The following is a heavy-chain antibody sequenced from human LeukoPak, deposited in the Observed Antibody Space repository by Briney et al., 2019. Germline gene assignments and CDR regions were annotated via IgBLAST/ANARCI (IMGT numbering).Heavy chain of an antibody. Sequence: SETLSLTCTVSGGSISSYYWSWIRQPPGKGLEWIGYIYYSGSTNYNPSLKSRVTISVDTSKNQFSLKLSSVTAADTAVYYCARSSSRLSKPLGKGGWFDPWGQGTLVTVSS. CDR2: IYYSGST. D-gene: IGHD6-13*01. J-gene: IGHJ5*02. V-gene: IGHV4-59*08. CDR3: ARSSSRLSKPLGKGGWFDP. CDR1: GGSISSYY.